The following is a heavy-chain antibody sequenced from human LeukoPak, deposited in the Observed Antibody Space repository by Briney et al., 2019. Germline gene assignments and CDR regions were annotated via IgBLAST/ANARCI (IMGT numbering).Heavy chain of an antibody. CDR1: GYTFTGYY. CDR2: INPNSGGT. J-gene: IGHJ4*02. V-gene: IGHV1-2*02. CDR3: ARGERYYYDSSGYYSY. D-gene: IGHD3-22*01. Sequence: ASVKVSCKASGYTFTGYYMHWVRQAPGQGLEWMGWINPNSGGTNYAQKFQGRVTMTRDTSISTAYMELSRLRSDDTAVYYCARGERYYYDSSGYYSYWGQGTLVTVSS.